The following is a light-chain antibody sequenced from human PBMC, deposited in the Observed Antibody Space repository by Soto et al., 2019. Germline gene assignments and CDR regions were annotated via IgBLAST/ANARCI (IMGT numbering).Light chain of an antibody. CDR2: DVT. CDR1: SSDVGGYNS. Sequence: QSALPQPASVSGSPGQSITISCTGTSSDVGGYNSVSWYRQDPGKAPKRMIYDVTNRPSGVSNRFSGSKSGNTASLTISGLQAEDEADYYCSSFTSSITYVFGTGTKVTVL. J-gene: IGLJ1*01. CDR3: SSFTSSITYV. V-gene: IGLV2-14*01.